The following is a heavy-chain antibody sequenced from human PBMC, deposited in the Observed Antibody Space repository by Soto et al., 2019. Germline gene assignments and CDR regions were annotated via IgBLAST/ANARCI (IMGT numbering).Heavy chain of an antibody. CDR3: ARGLESDYSNYVYYYYYMDV. J-gene: IGHJ6*03. Sequence: ASVKVACQTSGHTFTSYDINWVRQANRQGLEWMGWMNPNSGNTGYAQKFQGRVTMTRNTSISTAYMELSSLRSEDTAVYYCARGLESDYSNYVYYYYYMDVWGKGTTVTVSS. CDR1: GHTFTSYD. V-gene: IGHV1-8*01. CDR2: MNPNSGNT. D-gene: IGHD4-4*01.